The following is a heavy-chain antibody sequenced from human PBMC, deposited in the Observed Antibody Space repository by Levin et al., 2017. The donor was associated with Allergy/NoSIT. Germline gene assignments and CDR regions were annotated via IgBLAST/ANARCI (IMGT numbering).Heavy chain of an antibody. J-gene: IGHJ4*02. D-gene: IGHD2-2*01. V-gene: IGHV3-74*01. CDR3: ARGGCSSTSCLDN. Sequence: ETLSLTCAASGFNFRSYYMHWVRQAPGKGLEWVSRVFSDGSITDYADSVKGRFTISRDNTRDTLYLQMNSLRADDTAVYYCARGGCSSTSCLDNWGQGILVTVSP. CDR1: GFNFRSYY. CDR2: VFSDGSIT.